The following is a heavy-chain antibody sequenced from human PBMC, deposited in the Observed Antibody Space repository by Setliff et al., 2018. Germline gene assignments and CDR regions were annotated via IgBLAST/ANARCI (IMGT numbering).Heavy chain of an antibody. CDR3: ARESATIGEFPLYYFDK. CDR1: GGSISSGGFY. CDR2: FHTGGAT. V-gene: IGHV4-61*09. D-gene: IGHD3-10*01. Sequence: SETLSLTCSVSGGSISSGGFYWSWIRQSAGRGLEWIGHFHTGGATDYNLSLKSRVTISLDSSKNQFSLRLSSVTAADAAVSFCARESATIGEFPLYYFDKWGQGIPVTVSS. J-gene: IGHJ4*02.